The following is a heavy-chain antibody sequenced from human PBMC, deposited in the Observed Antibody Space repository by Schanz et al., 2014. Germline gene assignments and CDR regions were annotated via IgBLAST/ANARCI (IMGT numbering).Heavy chain of an antibody. Sequence: DVQLLESGGGLVQPGGSLRLSCAASGFTFTNYVMSWVRQAPGKGLEWVSTIGTSGGTNYAESVKGRFTISRDNSKNTLYLQMNSLRAEDTAVYFCAKMERNEDWGQGTLVTVSS. CDR1: GFTFTNYV. J-gene: IGHJ4*02. CDR3: AKMERNED. V-gene: IGHV3-23*01. CDR2: IGTSGGT. D-gene: IGHD1-1*01.